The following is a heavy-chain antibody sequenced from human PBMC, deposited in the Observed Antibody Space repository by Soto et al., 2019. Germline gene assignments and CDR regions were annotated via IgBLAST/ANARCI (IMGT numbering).Heavy chain of an antibody. J-gene: IGHJ4*02. V-gene: IGHV4-39*01. CDR1: GGSISRSTYS. CDR3: ASHFGDTPGGMFDY. Sequence: QLQLQESGPGLVKLSETLSLTCTVSGGSISRSTYSWGWIRQPPGMGLQWIGNIYYNGSTSYNPSLKSRVTISVETSKNQFSLKLSSVTAADTAVYYCASHFGDTPGGMFDYWGQGTLVAVSS. D-gene: IGHD3-10*01. CDR2: IYYNGST.